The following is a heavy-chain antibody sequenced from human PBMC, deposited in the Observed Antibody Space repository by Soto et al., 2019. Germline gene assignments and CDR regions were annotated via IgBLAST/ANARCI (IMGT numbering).Heavy chain of an antibody. V-gene: IGHV1-69*01. D-gene: IGHD5-18*01. Sequence: QVQLVQSGSEVKKPGSSVKVSCKASGGSFSSNPISWVRQAPGQGLEWMAGIIPIFATVHYAQKFQGGVTITADESTSTAYMELTSLRSEDTAVYFCARGGRGYSSAPRYYFDYWGQGTLVTVSS. CDR1: GGSFSSNP. J-gene: IGHJ4*02. CDR3: ARGGRGYSSAPRYYFDY. CDR2: IIPIFATV.